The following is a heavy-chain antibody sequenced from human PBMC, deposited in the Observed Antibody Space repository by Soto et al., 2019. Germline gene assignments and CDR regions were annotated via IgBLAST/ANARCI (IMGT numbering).Heavy chain of an antibody. J-gene: IGHJ4*02. CDR1: GFTFSSYA. Sequence: QVQVVESGGGVVQPGRSPRLSCAASGFTFSSYAMHWVRQAPGKGLEWVAVISYDGSNKYYADSVKGRFTISRDNSKNTLYLQMNSLSVEDTAVYYCAKAEQVVLYADDYWGQGTLVTVSS. CDR2: ISYDGSNK. V-gene: IGHV3-30*18. D-gene: IGHD2-2*01. CDR3: AKAEQVVLYADDY.